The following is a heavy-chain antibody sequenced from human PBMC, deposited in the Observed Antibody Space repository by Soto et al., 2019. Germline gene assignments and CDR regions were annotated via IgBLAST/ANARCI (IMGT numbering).Heavy chain of an antibody. CDR1: GFSLTTSGVG. J-gene: IGHJ4*02. Sequence: QITLNESGPTVVRPTETLSLTCRVSGFSLTTSGVGVGWIRQSPGKAPEWLALIYWDDDKGYSASLKSRLTITKDTSNIQVVLTVCALDPTDTATYFCAHRVVLTVFGLVSTSAIYVDFWCQVTPFPVS. CDR3: AHRVVLTVFGLVSTSAIYVDF. D-gene: IGHD3-3*01. CDR2: IYWDDDK. V-gene: IGHV2-5*02.